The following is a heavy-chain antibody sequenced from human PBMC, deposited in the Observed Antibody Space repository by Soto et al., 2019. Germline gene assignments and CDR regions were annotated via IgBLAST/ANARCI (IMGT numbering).Heavy chain of an antibody. J-gene: IGHJ4*02. CDR1: GYSFTSYW. D-gene: IGHD3-3*01. CDR2: IDPSDSYT. Sequence: PGESLKISCKGSGYSFTSYWISWVRQMPGKGLEWMGRIDPSDSYTNYSPSFQGHVTISADKSISTAYLQWSSLKASDTAMYYCARHGILSPPYYDFWSGVDLDYWGQGTLVTVSS. CDR3: ARHGILSPPYYDFWSGVDLDY. V-gene: IGHV5-10-1*01.